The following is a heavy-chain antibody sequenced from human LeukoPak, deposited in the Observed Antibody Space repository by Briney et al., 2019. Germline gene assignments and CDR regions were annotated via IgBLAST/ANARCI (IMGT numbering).Heavy chain of an antibody. CDR3: AKLFKAYSSSWIDY. V-gene: IGHV3-11*03. Sequence: PGGSLRLSCAASGFTFSDYYMSWIRQAPGQGLERVAYISHSSGFTNYADSVKGRFAISRDNAKNSLYLQMDSLRAEDTAIYYCAKLFKAYSSSWIDYWGQGNLVTVSS. CDR2: ISHSSGFT. J-gene: IGHJ4*02. D-gene: IGHD6-13*01. CDR1: GFTFSDYY.